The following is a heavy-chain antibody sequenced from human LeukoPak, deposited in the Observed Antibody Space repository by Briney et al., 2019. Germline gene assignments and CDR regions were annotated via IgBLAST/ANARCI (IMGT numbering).Heavy chain of an antibody. Sequence: GGSLRLSCAASGFTFSSNGMHWVRQAPGKGLAWVAVIWPDGSKKYYADSVKGRFTISRDNSKNTLYLQMNSLRAEDTAVYFCARRFANYYGMDVWGQGTTVTVSS. J-gene: IGHJ6*02. D-gene: IGHD3-3*01. V-gene: IGHV3-33*01. CDR1: GFTFSSNG. CDR2: IWPDGSKK. CDR3: ARRFANYYGMDV.